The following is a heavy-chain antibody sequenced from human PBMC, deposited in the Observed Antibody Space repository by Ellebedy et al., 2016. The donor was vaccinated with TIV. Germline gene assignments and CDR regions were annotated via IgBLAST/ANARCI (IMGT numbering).Heavy chain of an antibody. CDR3: PPRAIRAPN. CDR2: MSYDGTKE. J-gene: IGHJ4*02. D-gene: IGHD1-26*01. V-gene: IGHV3-30*12. Sequence: GESLKISXAASGFTFASYGMHWVRQAPGKGLEWVAVMSYDGTKEYYADSVKGRFTISRDSSKNTLYLQMNSLRADDTAVYYCPPRAIRAPNWGQGTLVTVSS. CDR1: GFTFASYG.